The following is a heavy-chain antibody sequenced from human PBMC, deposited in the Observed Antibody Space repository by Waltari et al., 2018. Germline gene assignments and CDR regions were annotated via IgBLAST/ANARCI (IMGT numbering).Heavy chain of an antibody. CDR1: GFTFSSYA. CDR2: MSGSGGST. Sequence: EVQLLESGGGLVQPGGSLRLSCAASGFTFSSYAMSWVRQAPGKGLEWVSAMSGSGGSTYYADAVKGRFTISRDNSKNTLYLQMNSLRAEDTAVYYCAKGTTVVTSAVYWGQGTLVTVSS. V-gene: IGHV3-23*01. D-gene: IGHD4-17*01. CDR3: AKGTTVVTSAVY. J-gene: IGHJ4*02.